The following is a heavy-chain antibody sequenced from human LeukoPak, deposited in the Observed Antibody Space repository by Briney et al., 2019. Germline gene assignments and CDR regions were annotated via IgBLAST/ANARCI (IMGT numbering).Heavy chain of an antibody. V-gene: IGHV1-8*01. Sequence: ASVKVSCKASGYTFTSYDINWVRQATGQGLEWMGWMNPNSGNTGYAQKFQGRVTMTRNTSISTAYMELSSLRSEDTAVYYCARGPHLGYYDFWSGYPTFDYWGQGTLVTVSS. CDR2: MNPNSGNT. CDR3: ARGPHLGYYDFWSGYPTFDY. J-gene: IGHJ4*02. D-gene: IGHD3-3*01. CDR1: GYTFTSYD.